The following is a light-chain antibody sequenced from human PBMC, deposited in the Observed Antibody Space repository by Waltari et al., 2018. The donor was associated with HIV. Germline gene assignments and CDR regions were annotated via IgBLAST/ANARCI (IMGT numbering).Light chain of an antibody. Sequence: QSALTQPASVSGSPGQSNTISCTGTSSHVGSYNLVPWYQQHPGKAPKLMIYEVSKRPSGVSNRFSGSKSGNTASLTISGLQAEDEADYYCCSYAGSSTYVVFGGGTKLTVL. J-gene: IGLJ2*01. CDR1: SSHVGSYNL. CDR2: EVS. CDR3: CSYAGSSTYVV. V-gene: IGLV2-23*02.